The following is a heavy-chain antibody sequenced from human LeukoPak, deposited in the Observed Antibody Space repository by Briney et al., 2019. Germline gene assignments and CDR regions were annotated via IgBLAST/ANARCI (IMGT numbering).Heavy chain of an antibody. CDR3: ARDRLAVAANNWFDP. Sequence: ASVKVSCKASGYTFSNYGFSWVRQAPGQGLEWMGWISGSNGNTNYAQKFQGRVTMTRDTSISTAYMELSRLRSDDTAVYYCARDRLAVAANNWFDPWGQGTLVTVSS. CDR1: GYTFSNYG. CDR2: ISGSNGNT. V-gene: IGHV1-18*01. D-gene: IGHD6-19*01. J-gene: IGHJ5*02.